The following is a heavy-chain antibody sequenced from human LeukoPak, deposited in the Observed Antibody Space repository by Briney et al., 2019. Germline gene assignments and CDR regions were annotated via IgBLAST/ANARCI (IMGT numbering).Heavy chain of an antibody. CDR3: ARVASSSWYGWFDP. V-gene: IGHV4-59*08. CDR1: GGSISSYY. CDR2: IYYSGST. Sequence: SETLSLTCTVSGGSISSYYWSWIRQPPGKGLEWIGYIYYSGSTNYNPSLKSRVTISVDTSKNQFSLKLSSVTAADTAVYYCARVASSSWYGWFDPWGQGTLVTVSS. J-gene: IGHJ5*02. D-gene: IGHD6-13*01.